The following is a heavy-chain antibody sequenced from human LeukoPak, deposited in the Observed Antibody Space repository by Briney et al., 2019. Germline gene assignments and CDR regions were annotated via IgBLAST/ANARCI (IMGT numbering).Heavy chain of an antibody. CDR1: GDSVSSNSAA. D-gene: IGHD5-24*01. Sequence: PSQTLSLTCAISGDSVSSNSAAWNWIRQSPSRGLEWLGRTYYRSKWYYDYAVAVKSRISINPDTSKNQFSLQLSSVTPEDTAVYYCAREGGHVEMATISYYFDYWGQGTLVTVSS. CDR2: TYYRSKWYY. CDR3: AREGGHVEMATISYYFDY. J-gene: IGHJ4*02. V-gene: IGHV6-1*01.